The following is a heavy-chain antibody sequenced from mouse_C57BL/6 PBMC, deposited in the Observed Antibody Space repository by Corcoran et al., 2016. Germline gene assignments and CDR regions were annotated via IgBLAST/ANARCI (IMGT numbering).Heavy chain of an antibody. CDR1: GYTFTDYY. J-gene: IGHJ4*01. D-gene: IGHD4-1*01. Sequence: EVQLQQSGPELVKPGASVKISCKASGYTFTDYYMNWVKQSHGKSLEWIGDINPNNGGTSYNQKFKGKATLTVDKSSSTAYMELRSLTSEDSAVYYCARGDWDRYAMDYWGQGTSVTVSS. CDR3: ARGDWDRYAMDY. CDR2: INPNNGGT. V-gene: IGHV1-26*01.